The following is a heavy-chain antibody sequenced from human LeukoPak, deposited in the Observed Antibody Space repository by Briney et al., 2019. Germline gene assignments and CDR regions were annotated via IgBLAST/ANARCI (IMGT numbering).Heavy chain of an antibody. V-gene: IGHV3-21*01. Sequence: GGSLRLSCAASGITFSSYAMSWVRQAPGKGLEWVSCISSSSSYIYYADSVKGRFTISRDNAKNSLYLQMNSLRAEDTAVYYCARAHNWKYGSFDFWGQGTLVTVSS. CDR1: GITFSSYA. CDR2: ISSSSSYI. D-gene: IGHD1-7*01. CDR3: ARAHNWKYGSFDF. J-gene: IGHJ4*02.